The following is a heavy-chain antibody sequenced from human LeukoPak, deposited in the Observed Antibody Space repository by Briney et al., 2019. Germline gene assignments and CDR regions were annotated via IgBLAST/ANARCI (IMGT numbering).Heavy chain of an antibody. Sequence: PVGSLRLSCAASGFTFSNYDMHWVRQAPGKGLEWVSFIGTVFDTSYPGSVKGRFTISRENAKNSVYLQMNSLRAGDTAVYYCARAGGSSGWYGFDPWGQGTLVTVSS. CDR1: GFTFSNYD. J-gene: IGHJ5*02. V-gene: IGHV3-13*04. CDR3: ARAGGSSGWYGFDP. D-gene: IGHD6-19*01. CDR2: IGTVFDT.